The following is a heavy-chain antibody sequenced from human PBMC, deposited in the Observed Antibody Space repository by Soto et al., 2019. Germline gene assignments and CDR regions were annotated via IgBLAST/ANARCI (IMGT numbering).Heavy chain of an antibody. CDR3: ARDPLWGTAMVLWYFDL. CDR1: GFTFSSYC. D-gene: IGHD5-18*01. CDR2: IWYDGNNK. Sequence: GGSLRLSCAASGFTFSSYCMHWVRQAPGKGLEWVAVIWYDGNNKYYADSVKGRFTISRDNSKNTLYLQMNSLRAEDTAVYYCARDPLWGTAMVLWYFDLWGRGTLVTVSS. J-gene: IGHJ2*01. V-gene: IGHV3-33*01.